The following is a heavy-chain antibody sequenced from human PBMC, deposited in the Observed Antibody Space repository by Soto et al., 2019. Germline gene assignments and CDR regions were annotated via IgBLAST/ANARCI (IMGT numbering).Heavy chain of an antibody. CDR2: IYYSGST. Sequence: SETLSLTCTVSGGSISSYYWSWIRQPPGKGLEWIGSIYYSGSTNYNPSLKSRVTISVDTSKNQFSLKLSSVTAADTAVYYCARLLVGTLFDYWGQGTLVTVSS. D-gene: IGHD1-26*01. J-gene: IGHJ4*02. CDR1: GGSISSYY. V-gene: IGHV4-59*08. CDR3: ARLLVGTLFDY.